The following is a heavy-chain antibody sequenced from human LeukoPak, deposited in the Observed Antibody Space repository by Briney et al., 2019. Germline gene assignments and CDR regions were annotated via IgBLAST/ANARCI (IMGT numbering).Heavy chain of an antibody. D-gene: IGHD5-24*01. CDR3: ARRRDGYNLGFFDY. CDR2: IYHSGST. CDR1: GGYISNSSYY. J-gene: IGHJ4*02. V-gene: IGHV4-39*07. Sequence: PSETLSLTCTVSGGYISNSSYYSGWIRQPPGKGLEWIGSIYHSGSTDYNPSLKSRVTISVDTSKNQFSLKLNSVTAADTAVYYCARRRDGYNLGFFDYWGQGTLVTVSS.